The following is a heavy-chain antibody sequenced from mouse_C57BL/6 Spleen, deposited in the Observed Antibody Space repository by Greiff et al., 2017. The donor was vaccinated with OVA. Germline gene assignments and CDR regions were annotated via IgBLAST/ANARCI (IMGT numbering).Heavy chain of an antibody. CDR3: ARDDYDVNFDV. CDR2: ISYDGSN. J-gene: IGHJ1*03. Sequence: EVKLMESGPGLVKPSQSLSLTCSVTGYSITSGYYWTWIRQFPGNKLEWMGYISYDGSNNYNPSLKNRISITRDTSKNQFFLKLNSVTTEDTATYYCARDDYDVNFDVWGTGTTVTVSS. V-gene: IGHV3-6*01. D-gene: IGHD2-4*01. CDR1: GYSITSGYY.